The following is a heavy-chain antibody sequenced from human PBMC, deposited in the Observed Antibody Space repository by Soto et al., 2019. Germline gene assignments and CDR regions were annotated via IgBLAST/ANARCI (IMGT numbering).Heavy chain of an antibody. CDR1: GFTFRSYA. CDR2: ITSSGENT. Sequence: EVQLLESGGDLVQSGGSLRLSCADSGFTFRSYAMSWVRQAPGKGLEWISVITSSGENTYYADSVNGRFTISRDNSKNTLYLKLNSLRAEDTAIYYCATHNPSPRRHFEYWGQGTLVTVSS. J-gene: IGHJ4*02. CDR3: ATHNPSPRRHFEY. V-gene: IGHV3-23*01.